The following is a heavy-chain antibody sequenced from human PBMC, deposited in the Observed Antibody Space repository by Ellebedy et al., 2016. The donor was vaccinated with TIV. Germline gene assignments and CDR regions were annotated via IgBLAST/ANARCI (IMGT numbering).Heavy chain of an antibody. CDR3: AKSPSRKPGLVDY. J-gene: IGHJ4*02. V-gene: IGHV4-39*07. D-gene: IGHD1-14*01. CDR2: IYYSGSA. Sequence: MPSETLSLTCTVSGGSISNSDYYWNWIRQPPGKGLEWIGSIYYSGSAYYNPSLKSRVTVSVDTSKNQFSLNLSSVTAADTAVYYCAKSPSRKPGLVDYWGQGTLVTVSS. CDR1: GGSISNSDYY.